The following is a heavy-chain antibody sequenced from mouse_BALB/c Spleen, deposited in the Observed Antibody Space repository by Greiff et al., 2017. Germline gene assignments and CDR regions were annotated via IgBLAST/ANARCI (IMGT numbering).Heavy chain of an antibody. CDR3: VREDYGSSYDYAMDY. CDR2: IWTGGGT. CDR1: GFSLTSYD. Sequence: VQLVESGPGLVAPSQSLSITCTVSGFSLTSYDISWIRQPPGKGLEWLGVIWTGGGTNYNSAFMSRLSISKDNSKSQVFLKMNSLQTDDTAIYYCVREDYGSSYDYAMDYWGQGTSVTVSS. J-gene: IGHJ4*01. V-gene: IGHV2-9-2*01. D-gene: IGHD1-1*01.